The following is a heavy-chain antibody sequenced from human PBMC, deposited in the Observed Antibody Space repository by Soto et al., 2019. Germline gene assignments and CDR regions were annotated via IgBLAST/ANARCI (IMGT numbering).Heavy chain of an antibody. CDR1: GYTFTSYG. CDR2: ISAYNGNT. D-gene: IGHD3-22*01. V-gene: IGHV1-18*01. Sequence: QVQLVQSGAEVKKPGASVKVSCKASGYTFTSYGISWVRQAPGQGLEWMGWISAYNGNTNYAQKLQGRVTMTTDTSTSTAYMELRSLRSDDTAVYYWARDSGPITMIVVGRYNWFDPWGQGTLVTVSS. CDR3: ARDSGPITMIVVGRYNWFDP. J-gene: IGHJ5*02.